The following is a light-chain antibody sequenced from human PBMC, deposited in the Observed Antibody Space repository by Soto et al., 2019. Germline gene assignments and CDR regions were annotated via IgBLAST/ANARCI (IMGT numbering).Light chain of an antibody. CDR3: ATRDDSLSGQV. Sequence: QSVLTQPPSASGTPGQRVTISCSGSRSNIGSNPVNWYQQLPGTAPKLLIYSDDQRPSGVPDRVSGSKSGTAASLAISGLRSGDEADYYCATRDDSLSGQVFGGGTKVTVL. CDR2: SDD. J-gene: IGLJ3*02. CDR1: RSNIGSNP. V-gene: IGLV1-44*01.